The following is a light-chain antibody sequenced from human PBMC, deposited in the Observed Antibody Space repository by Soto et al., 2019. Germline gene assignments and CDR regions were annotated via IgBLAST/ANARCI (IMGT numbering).Light chain of an antibody. CDR1: QSIGTW. CDR3: QQYDDSSPT. CDR2: RAS. V-gene: IGKV1-5*03. J-gene: IGKJ2*01. Sequence: DIQMTQSPSTLSASIGDRVTVTCRASQSIGTWLAWYQQKPGKAPKLLIYRASSLESGVPSRFSGSGSGAEFTLTISSLQPDDSATYFCQQYDDSSPTLGQGTKLEIK.